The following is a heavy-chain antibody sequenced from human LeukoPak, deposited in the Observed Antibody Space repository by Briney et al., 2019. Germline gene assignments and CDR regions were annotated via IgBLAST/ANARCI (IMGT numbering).Heavy chain of an antibody. J-gene: IGHJ4*02. CDR1: GGSISSSSYY. CDR2: VYHSGST. CDR3: ARGPRPALIAVAGTPFDN. V-gene: IGHV4-39*07. Sequence: SETLSLTCAVSGGSISSSSYYWGWIRQPPGKGLEWIGSVYHSGSTFYNPSLKSRVTISVDTSKNQFSLNLSSVTAADTAVYYCARGPRPALIAVAGTPFDNWGQGTLVTVSS. D-gene: IGHD6-13*01.